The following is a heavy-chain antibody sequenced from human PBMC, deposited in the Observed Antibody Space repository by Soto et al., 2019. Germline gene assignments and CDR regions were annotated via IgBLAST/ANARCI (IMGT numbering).Heavy chain of an antibody. V-gene: IGHV5-51*01. CDR2: IYPGDSDT. CDR3: ARGTTAMANYYYYGMDV. Sequence: ASLKISGKGCGYSFTSYWIGWVRQMPGKGLEWMGIIYPGDSDTRYSPSFQGQVTISADKSISTAYLQWSSLKASDTAMYYCARGTTAMANYYYYGMDVWGQGTTVTVS. J-gene: IGHJ6*02. D-gene: IGHD5-18*01. CDR1: GYSFTSYW.